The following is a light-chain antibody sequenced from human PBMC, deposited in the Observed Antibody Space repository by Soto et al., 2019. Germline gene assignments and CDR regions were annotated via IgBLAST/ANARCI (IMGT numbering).Light chain of an antibody. J-gene: IGKJ5*01. CDR2: AAS. CDR1: QGISNY. Sequence: DIQITQSPSSLSASVGDRVTIICRASQGISNYLAWYQQKPGKVPKLLIYAASTLQSGVPSRFSGSGSGTDFTLTISSLQPEDVATYYCQKYNSALFGQGTRLEI. CDR3: QKYNSAL. V-gene: IGKV1-27*01.